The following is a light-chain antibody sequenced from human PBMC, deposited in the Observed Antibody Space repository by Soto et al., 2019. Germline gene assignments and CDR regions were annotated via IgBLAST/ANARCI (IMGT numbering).Light chain of an antibody. J-gene: IGLJ2*01. CDR1: SSDVGGYNY. Sequence: QSALTQPASVSGSPGQSITISCTGTSSDVGGYNYVSWYQQHPGKAPKLMIYEVSNRPSGVSNRFSGSNSGNTASLPISGLRAEDEYDYYCCSYTISSPPVVFGGGAKLPV. CDR2: EVS. V-gene: IGLV2-14*01. CDR3: CSYTISSPPVV.